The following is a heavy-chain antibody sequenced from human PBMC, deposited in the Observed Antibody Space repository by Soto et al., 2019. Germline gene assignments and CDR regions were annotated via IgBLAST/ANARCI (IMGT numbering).Heavy chain of an antibody. V-gene: IGHV1-18*01. Sequence: QVQLVQSGAEVKKPGASVKVSCKASGYTFTSYGITWVRQAPGQGLEWMGWISAYNGNTNYAQKRQGRVTMTTDTAPSTGYMELRSLRPDDTAVYYCAGVGHCISTSFKHYYYYYGMYVWCQGTTVTVSS. CDR1: GYTFTSYG. CDR2: ISAYNGNT. J-gene: IGHJ6*02. D-gene: IGHD2-2*01. CDR3: AGVGHCISTSFKHYYYYYGMYV.